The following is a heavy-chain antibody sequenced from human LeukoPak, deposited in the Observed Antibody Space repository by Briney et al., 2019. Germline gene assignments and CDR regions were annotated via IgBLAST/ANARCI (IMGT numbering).Heavy chain of an antibody. J-gene: IGHJ4*02. Sequence: GGSLRLSCAASGFTFSSYSMNWVRQAPGKGLEWVSYISSSSSTIYYADSVKGRFTISRDNAKNSLYLQMNSLRAEDTAVYYCARSYGTIFGVAVVYYFDYWGQGTLVTVSS. D-gene: IGHD3-3*01. CDR1: GFTFSSYS. V-gene: IGHV3-48*01. CDR2: ISSSSSTI. CDR3: ARSYGTIFGVAVVYYFDY.